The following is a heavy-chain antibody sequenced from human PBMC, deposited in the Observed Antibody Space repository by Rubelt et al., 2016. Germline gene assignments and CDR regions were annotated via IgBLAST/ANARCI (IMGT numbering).Heavy chain of an antibody. CDR2: ISSSSSYI. CDR3: ARDCGPHEWLLYSPFYYYGMDV. CDR1: GFTFSSYS. V-gene: IGHV3-21*01. D-gene: IGHD3-3*01. J-gene: IGHJ6*02. Sequence: RLSCAASGFTFSSYSMNWVRQAPGKGLEWVSSISSSSSYIYYADSVKGRFTISRDNAKNSLYLQMNSLRAEDTAVYYCARDCGPHEWLLYSPFYYYGMDVWGQGTTGTVSS.